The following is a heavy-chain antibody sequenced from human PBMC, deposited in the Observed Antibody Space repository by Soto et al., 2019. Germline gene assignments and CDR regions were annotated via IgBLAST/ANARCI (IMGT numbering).Heavy chain of an antibody. J-gene: IGHJ4*02. D-gene: IGHD6-19*01. V-gene: IGHV3-23*01. CDR2: ISSSGGST. CDR3: ARGGGNSGWPFDY. Sequence: EVQLLGSGGGLVQPGGSLRLSCTASGFTFSSYAMSWVRQAPGMGLEWVSSISSSGGSTYYGDSVKGRFTISRDNSENTLYLQMNYLRAEDTALYYCARGGGNSGWPFDYWGQGILVTVSS. CDR1: GFTFSSYA.